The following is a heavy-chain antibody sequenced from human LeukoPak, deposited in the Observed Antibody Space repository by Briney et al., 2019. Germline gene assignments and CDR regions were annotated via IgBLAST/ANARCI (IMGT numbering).Heavy chain of an antibody. CDR3: VEGWGYVE. CDR1: GFTFGNHR. J-gene: IGHJ4*02. Sequence: PGGSLRLSCVASGFTFGNHRMSWVRQAPGKGLEWVADIKQDGGETYYADFVRGRFTISRDNGKNTLYLQMNSLRAEDTAVYYCVEGWGYVEWGQGALVTVSS. D-gene: IGHD3-16*01. V-gene: IGHV3-7*01. CDR2: IKQDGGET.